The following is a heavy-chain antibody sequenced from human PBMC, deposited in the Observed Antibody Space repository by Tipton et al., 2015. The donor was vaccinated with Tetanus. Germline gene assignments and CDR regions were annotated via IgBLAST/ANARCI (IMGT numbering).Heavy chain of an antibody. Sequence: TLSLTCTVSGDSLYRSSHYWTWIRQPPGKGLEWIGEVDDSGSTNYSPSPKSRVTISLDTSKNEFSLTLSSVTAADTAVYYCARGTWLYTSTYHRHWLDPWGQGTLVTVSS. CDR2: VDDSGST. D-gene: IGHD6-13*01. CDR3: ARGTWLYTSTYHRHWLDP. V-gene: IGHV4-39*07. CDR1: GDSLYRSSHY. J-gene: IGHJ5*02.